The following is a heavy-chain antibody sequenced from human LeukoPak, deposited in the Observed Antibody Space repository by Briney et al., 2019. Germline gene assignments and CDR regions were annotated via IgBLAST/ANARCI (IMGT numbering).Heavy chain of an antibody. CDR2: ISSSSTTI. Sequence: GGSLRLSCAASGLSITSYSMNWVRQAPGKGLEWVSHISSSSTTIEYADSVKGRFTISRDNAKNSLYLQMNSLRDEDTAVYYCARLTVVTATRSLDYWGQGTLVTVSS. V-gene: IGHV3-48*02. CDR1: GLSITSYS. J-gene: IGHJ4*02. CDR3: ARLTVVTATRSLDY. D-gene: IGHD2-21*02.